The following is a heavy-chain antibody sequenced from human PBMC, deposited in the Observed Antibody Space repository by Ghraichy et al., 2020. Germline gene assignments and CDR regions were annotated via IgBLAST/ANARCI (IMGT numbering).Heavy chain of an antibody. CDR1: GGSFSGYH. Sequence: SETLSLTCAVYGGSFSGYHWSWIRQPPGKGLEWIGEINHSGSTNYNPSLKSRVTISVDTSKNQFSLKLSSVTAADTAVYYCARRPHYDFWSGYYKPHYYYYMDVWGKGTTVTVSS. CDR2: INHSGST. D-gene: IGHD3-3*01. J-gene: IGHJ6*03. V-gene: IGHV4-34*01. CDR3: ARRPHYDFWSGYYKPHYYYYMDV.